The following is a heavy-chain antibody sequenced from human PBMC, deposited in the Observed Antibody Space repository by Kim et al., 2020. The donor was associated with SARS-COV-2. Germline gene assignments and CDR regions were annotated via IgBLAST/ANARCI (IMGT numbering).Heavy chain of an antibody. CDR3: AKDLCGVVCTTTTCYAHGMDV. Sequence: GGSLRLSCAASGFTFSEYAMHWVRLAPGKGLEWVAGISWRSDNIYYADSVKGRFTISRDNARNSLFLEMTGLRPEDTALYYCAKDLCGVVCTTTTCYAHGMDVWGQGTTVVVS. D-gene: IGHD2-2*01. V-gene: IGHV3-9*01. CDR1: GFTFSEYA. J-gene: IGHJ6*02. CDR2: ISWRSDNI.